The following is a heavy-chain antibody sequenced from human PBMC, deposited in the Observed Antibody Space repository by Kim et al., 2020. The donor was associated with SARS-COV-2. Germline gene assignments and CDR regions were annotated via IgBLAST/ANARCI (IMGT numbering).Heavy chain of an antibody. D-gene: IGHD6-25*01. V-gene: IGHV3-23*01. CDR2: SP. J-gene: IGHJ2*01. Sequence: SPYYAVSVKGRFTITRDNAKQTLYLQRKSLKAEETAVYYCAKDSGYFALWGRGTLVTVSS. CDR3: AKDSGYFAL.